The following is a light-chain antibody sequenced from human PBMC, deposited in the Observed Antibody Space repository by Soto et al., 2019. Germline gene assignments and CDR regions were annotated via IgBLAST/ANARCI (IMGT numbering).Light chain of an antibody. CDR1: QSVSSSY. Sequence: EIVLTQSPGTLSLSPGERATLSCRASQSVSSSYLAWYQQKPGQAPRLLIYGASSRATGISDRFSGSGSGTDFTLTISRLGPEDFAVYYCQQYGSSFWTFGQGTKV. V-gene: IGKV3-20*01. CDR2: GAS. CDR3: QQYGSSFWT. J-gene: IGKJ1*01.